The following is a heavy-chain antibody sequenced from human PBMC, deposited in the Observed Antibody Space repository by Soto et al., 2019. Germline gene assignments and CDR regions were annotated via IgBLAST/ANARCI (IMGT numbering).Heavy chain of an antibody. CDR1: GGSISSYY. CDR3: ARGGYYDSSGYFGSYYFDY. CDR2: IYYSGSN. V-gene: IGHV4-59*01. J-gene: IGHJ4*02. D-gene: IGHD3-22*01. Sequence: ETLSLTCTVSGGSISSYYWSWIRQPPGKGLEWIGYIYYSGSNNYNPSLKSQVTISVDTSKNQFSLKLSSVTAADTAVYYCARGGYYDSSGYFGSYYFDYWGQGTLVTVSS.